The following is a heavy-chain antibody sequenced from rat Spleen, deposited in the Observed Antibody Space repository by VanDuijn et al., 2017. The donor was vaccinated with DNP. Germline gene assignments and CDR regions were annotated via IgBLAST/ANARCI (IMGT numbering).Heavy chain of an antibody. CDR1: GFTFSYYG. D-gene: IGHD4-1*01. Sequence: EVQLVESGGGLVQPGRSLKLSCAASGFTFSYYGMAWVRQAPKKGLEWVASISASGGSTSYRDSVKGRFTISRDNAKSILYLQMDSLRSEDTATFYCTRCSTRAARLFDNWGQGAMVTVSS. CDR3: TRCSTRAARLFDN. V-gene: IGHV5S13*01. CDR2: ISASGGST. J-gene: IGHJ2*01.